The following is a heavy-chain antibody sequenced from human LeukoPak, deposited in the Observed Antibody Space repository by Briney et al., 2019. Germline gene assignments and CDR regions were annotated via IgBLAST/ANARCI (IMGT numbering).Heavy chain of an antibody. V-gene: IGHV5-51*01. CDR2: IYPSDSDT. J-gene: IGHJ4*02. Sequence: GESLKIPCKGSGYRITSYWFAWVRQMPGKGLEWMGIIYPSDSDTRYSPSLQGQSTISADKSINTAYLQWSSLKAADTAMYYCARRVAGGSLYYFDYWGQGTLVTVSS. D-gene: IGHD2-15*01. CDR1: GYRITSYW. CDR3: ARRVAGGSLYYFDY.